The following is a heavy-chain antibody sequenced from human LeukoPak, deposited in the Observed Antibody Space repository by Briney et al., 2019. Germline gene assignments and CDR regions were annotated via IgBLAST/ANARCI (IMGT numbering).Heavy chain of an antibody. D-gene: IGHD1-1*01. CDR3: VRAPPNWGFNF. Sequence: ASVKVSCKASGGTFSSYAISWVRQAPGQGLEWMGWMSPNSGNTGYAQKFQGRVTMTRDTSITTAYMELTNLRSEDTAIYYCVRAPPNWGFNFWGQGTLVTVSS. CDR1: GGTFSSYA. V-gene: IGHV1-8*02. CDR2: MSPNSGNT. J-gene: IGHJ5*01.